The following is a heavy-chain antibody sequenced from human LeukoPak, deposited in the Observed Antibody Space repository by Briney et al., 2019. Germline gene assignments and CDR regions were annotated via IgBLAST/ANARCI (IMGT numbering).Heavy chain of an antibody. Sequence: GGSLRLSCAASGFTFDDYAMHWVRQAPGKGLEWVSGISWNSGSIGYADSVKGRFTISRDNAKNSLYLQMNSPRAEDTALYYCAKSLDIVVVTANFDYWGQGTLVTVSS. V-gene: IGHV3-9*01. CDR2: ISWNSGSI. CDR3: AKSLDIVVVTANFDY. D-gene: IGHD2-21*02. J-gene: IGHJ4*02. CDR1: GFTFDDYA.